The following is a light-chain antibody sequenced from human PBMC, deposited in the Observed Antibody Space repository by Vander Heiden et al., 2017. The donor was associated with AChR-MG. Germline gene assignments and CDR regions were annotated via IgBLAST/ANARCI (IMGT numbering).Light chain of an antibody. V-gene: IGKV1-5*01. CDR2: DAS. CDR3: QQYNSYLLT. CDR1: QSISSW. Sequence: DIQMTQSPSRLSASVGDRVTITCRASQSISSWLAWYQQKPGKAPKLLIYDASSLESGVPSRFSGSGSGTEFTLTISSLQPDDFATYYCQQYNSYLLTFGGGNKVEIK. J-gene: IGKJ4*01.